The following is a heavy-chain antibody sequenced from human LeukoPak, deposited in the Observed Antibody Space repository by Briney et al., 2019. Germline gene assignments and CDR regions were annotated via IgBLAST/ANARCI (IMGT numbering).Heavy chain of an antibody. D-gene: IGHD2-21*02. V-gene: IGHV3-23*01. CDR3: ARALATCGGDCNLNY. CDR2: ISGSGGST. J-gene: IGHJ4*02. Sequence: GGSLRLSCAASGFTFSSYAMSWVRQAPGKGLEWVSAISGSGGSTYYADSVKGRFTISRDNSKNTLFLQMNSLRAEDTAVYYCARALATCGGDCNLNYWGQGTLVTVSS. CDR1: GFTFSSYA.